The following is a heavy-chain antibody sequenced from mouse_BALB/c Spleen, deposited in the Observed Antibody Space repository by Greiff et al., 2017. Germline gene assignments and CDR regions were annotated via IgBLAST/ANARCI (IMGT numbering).Heavy chain of an antibody. CDR3: ARQTAYGNYAMDY. D-gene: IGHD2-1*01. J-gene: IGHJ4*01. CDR1: GFDFSRYW. Sequence: EVKLQESGGGLVQPGGSLKLSCAASGFDFSRYWMSWVRQAPGKGLEWIGEINPDSSTINYTPSLKDKFIISRDNAKNTLYLQMSKVRSEDTALYYCARQTAYGNYAMDYWGQGTSVTVSS. CDR2: INPDSSTI. V-gene: IGHV4-1*02.